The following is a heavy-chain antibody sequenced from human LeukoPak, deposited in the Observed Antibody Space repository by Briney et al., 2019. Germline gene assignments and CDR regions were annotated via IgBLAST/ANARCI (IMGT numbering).Heavy chain of an antibody. V-gene: IGHV1-18*01. CDR3: ARDRTGTTRYYFDY. CDR2: ISAYNGNT. Sequence: ASVTVSFKSSVYTLTNYGISWVRQAPGQGLEGMGCISAYNGNTNYAQKLQGRVTMTTDTSTSTADMELRSLRSDDTAVYYCARDRTGTTRYYFDYWGQGTLVTVSS. CDR1: VYTLTNYG. J-gene: IGHJ4*02. D-gene: IGHD4-11*01.